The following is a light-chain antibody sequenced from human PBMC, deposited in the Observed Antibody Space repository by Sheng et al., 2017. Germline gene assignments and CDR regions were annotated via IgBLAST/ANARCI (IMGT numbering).Light chain of an antibody. V-gene: IGLV1-47*02. CDR2: GND. J-gene: IGLJ3*02. CDR1: SSDIGSNS. CDR3: AAWDDSLSAWV. Sequence: QSVVTQPPSASATPGQRVTISCSGSSSDIGSNSVYWYQQLPGTAPKLLIYGNDKRPSGVPARFSGSKSGTSASLAISGLRSEDEADYYCAAWDDSLSAWVFGGGTKLTVL.